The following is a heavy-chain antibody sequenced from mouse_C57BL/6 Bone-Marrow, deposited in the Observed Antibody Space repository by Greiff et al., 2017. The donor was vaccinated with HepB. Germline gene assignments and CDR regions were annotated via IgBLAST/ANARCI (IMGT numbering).Heavy chain of an antibody. V-gene: IGHV1-15*01. CDR3: TYYSNYGYWYFDV. Sequence: QVQLKQSGAELVRPGASVTLSCKASGYTFTDYEMHWVKQTPVHGLEWIGAIDPETGGTAYNQKFKGKAILTADKSSSTAYMELRSLTSEDSAVYYCTYYSNYGYWYFDVWGTGTTVTVSS. J-gene: IGHJ1*03. D-gene: IGHD2-5*01. CDR2: IDPETGGT. CDR1: GYTFTDYE.